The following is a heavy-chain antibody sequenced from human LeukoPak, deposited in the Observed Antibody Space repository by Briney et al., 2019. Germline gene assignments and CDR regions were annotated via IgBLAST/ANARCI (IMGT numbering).Heavy chain of an antibody. CDR2: IYYSGST. J-gene: IGHJ4*02. Sequence: SETLSLTCTVSGGSISSYYWSWIRQPPGKGLEWIGYIYYSGSTNYNPSLKSRVTISVDTSKNQFPLKLSSVTAADTAVYYCARLGLWFGDLDYWGQGTLVTVSS. V-gene: IGHV4-59*01. CDR1: GGSISSYY. D-gene: IGHD3-10*01. CDR3: ARLGLWFGDLDY.